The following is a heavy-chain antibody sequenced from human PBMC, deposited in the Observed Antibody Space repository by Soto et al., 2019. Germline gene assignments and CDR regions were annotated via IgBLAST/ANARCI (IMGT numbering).Heavy chain of an antibody. CDR2: INHSGNT. CDR1: VGSIGTSAYY. Sequence: ETLSVTCTVPVGSIGTSAYYWGWIRQAPGKGLEWIGSINHSGNTYLSPSLKDRVTMSVDTSKNSFSLKLRSATAADTGLYYCSRRAPEGFDPWGQGTLVTVSS. J-gene: IGHJ5*02. V-gene: IGHV4-39*01. CDR3: SRRAPEGFDP.